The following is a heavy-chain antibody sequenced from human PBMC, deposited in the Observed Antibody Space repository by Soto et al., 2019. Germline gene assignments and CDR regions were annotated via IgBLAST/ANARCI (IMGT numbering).Heavy chain of an antibody. D-gene: IGHD3-16*01. CDR1: GFTFSSYS. V-gene: IGHV3-21*01. CDR2: ISSSSSYM. J-gene: IGHJ4*02. CDR3: XXXDGGS. Sequence: EVQLVESGGGLVKPGGSLRLSCAASGFTFSSYSMSWVRQAPGKGLEWVSSISSSSSYMYYADSVKGRFTISRDDAKXXXXXXXXXXXXXXXXXXXXXXXDGGSWGQGTLVTVSS.